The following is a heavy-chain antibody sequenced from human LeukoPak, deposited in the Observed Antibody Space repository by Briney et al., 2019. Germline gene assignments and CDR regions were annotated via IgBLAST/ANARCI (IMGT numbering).Heavy chain of an antibody. D-gene: IGHD3-22*01. CDR3: ARGSYYDSSGYLVGSWFDP. CDR1: GYTFTSYD. Sequence: ASVKVSCKASGYTFTSYDINWVRQATGQGLEWMGWMNPNSGNTGYAQKFQGRVTMTRNTSISTAYMELSSLRSEDTAVYYCARGSYYDSSGYLVGSWFDPRGQGTLVTVSS. V-gene: IGHV1-8*01. J-gene: IGHJ5*02. CDR2: MNPNSGNT.